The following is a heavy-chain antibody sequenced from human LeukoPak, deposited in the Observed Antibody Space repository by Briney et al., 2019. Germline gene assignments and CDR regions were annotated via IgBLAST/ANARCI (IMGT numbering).Heavy chain of an antibody. J-gene: IGHJ4*02. CDR1: GFTFSDYY. Sequence: PGGSLRLSCAASGFTFSDYYMSWIRQAPGKGLEWVSAISGSGGSTYYADPVKGRFTISRDNSKNTLYLQMNSLRAEDTAVYHCAKYGYWGLFDYWGQGTLVTVSS. V-gene: IGHV3-23*01. D-gene: IGHD7-27*01. CDR3: AKYGYWGLFDY. CDR2: ISGSGGST.